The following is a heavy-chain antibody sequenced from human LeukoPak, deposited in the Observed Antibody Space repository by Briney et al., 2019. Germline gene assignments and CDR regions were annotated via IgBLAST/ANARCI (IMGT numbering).Heavy chain of an antibody. CDR2: IGAYNGNT. V-gene: IGHV1-18*01. D-gene: IGHD6-6*01. Sequence: ASVKVSCKASGYSFTTYGISWVRQAPGQGLEWMGWIGAYNGNTNYAQKLQGRVTMTTDTSTSTAYMELRSLRYDDTAVYYCARDMIAARPNWFDPWGQGTLVTVSS. CDR1: GYSFTTYG. CDR3: ARDMIAARPNWFDP. J-gene: IGHJ5*02.